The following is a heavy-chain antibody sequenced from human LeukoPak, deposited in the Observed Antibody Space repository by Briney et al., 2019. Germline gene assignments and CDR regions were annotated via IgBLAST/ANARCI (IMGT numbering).Heavy chain of an antibody. Sequence: GGSLRLSCAASGFTFSGSAMHWVRQASGKGLEWVGRIRSKANSYATAYAASVKGRFTISRDDSKNTAYLQMNSLKTEDTAVYYCTRQVDTAMVVYYYYGMDVWGQGTTVTVSS. V-gene: IGHV3-73*01. CDR1: GFTFSGSA. J-gene: IGHJ6*02. CDR2: IRSKANSYAT. CDR3: TRQVDTAMVVYYYYGMDV. D-gene: IGHD5-18*01.